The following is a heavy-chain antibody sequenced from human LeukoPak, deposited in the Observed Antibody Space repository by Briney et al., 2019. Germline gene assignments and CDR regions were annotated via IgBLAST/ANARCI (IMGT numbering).Heavy chain of an antibody. CDR3: ARHGHGYYDILTGSFDY. CDR1: GDSISSGSYY. CDR2: IYYSGTT. Sequence: SETLSLTCTVSGDSISSGSYYWGWIRQPPGKGLEWIGSIYYSGTTYYKSSLKSRVTISVDTSKNQFSLKLSSVTAADTALYYCARHGHGYYDILTGSFDYWGQGTLVTVSS. V-gene: IGHV4-39*01. J-gene: IGHJ4*02. D-gene: IGHD3-9*01.